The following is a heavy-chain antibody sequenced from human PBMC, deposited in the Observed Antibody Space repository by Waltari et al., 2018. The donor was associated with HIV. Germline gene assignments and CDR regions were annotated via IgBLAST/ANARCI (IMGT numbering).Heavy chain of an antibody. CDR1: GFTFSTYW. CDR3: ARVIITVLRGVINYYGMDV. CDR2: IKQDGSEK. Sequence: EVQLVESGEDLVQPGGSLRLSCAASGFTFSTYWMSWVRQAPGKGLEWVANIKQDGSEKFYVDSVKGRFTISRDNAKNSLYLQMNSLTAEDTAVYYCARVIITVLRGVINYYGMDVWGQGTTVTVSS. D-gene: IGHD3-10*01. J-gene: IGHJ6*02. V-gene: IGHV3-7*01.